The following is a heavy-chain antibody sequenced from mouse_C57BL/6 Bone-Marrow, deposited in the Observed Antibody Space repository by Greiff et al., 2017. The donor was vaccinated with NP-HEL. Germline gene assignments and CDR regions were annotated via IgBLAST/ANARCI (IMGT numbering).Heavy chain of an antibody. CDR3: GSDGYPFDY. V-gene: IGHV1-82*01. J-gene: IGHJ2*01. D-gene: IGHD2-3*01. Sequence: QVQLQQSGPELVKPGASVKMSCTASGYAFSSSWMHWVKQRPGQGLEWIGRIYPGGGDTNYNGKFKGKATLTADKSSSTAYMQLSSLTSEDSAVYVCGSDGYPFDYWGQGTTLTVSS. CDR1: GYAFSSSW. CDR2: IYPGGGDT.